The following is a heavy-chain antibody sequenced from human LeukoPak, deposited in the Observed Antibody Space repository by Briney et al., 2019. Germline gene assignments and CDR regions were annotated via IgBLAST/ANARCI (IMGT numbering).Heavy chain of an antibody. CDR2: ISGGGYT. CDR1: GFTFSLYA. J-gene: IGHJ4*02. CDR3: AKVPYDSSDYYWFDY. V-gene: IGHV3-23*01. Sequence: GGSLRLSCAASGFTFSLYAMTWVRQAPGKGLEWVSGISGGGYTYYADSVKGRFTISRDNSKNMLYLQMNSLSAEDTAVYYCAKVPYDSSDYYWFDYWGQGTLVTVSS. D-gene: IGHD3-22*01.